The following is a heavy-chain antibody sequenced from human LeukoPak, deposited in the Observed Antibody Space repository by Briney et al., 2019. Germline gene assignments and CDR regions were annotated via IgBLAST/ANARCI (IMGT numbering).Heavy chain of an antibody. V-gene: IGHV3-15*01. CDR1: GFTFSNAW. Sequence: KPGGSLRLSCAASGFTFSNAWVSWVRQAPGKGLEWVGRIKSKTDGGTTDYAAPVKGRFTISRDDSKNTLYLQMNSLKTEDTAVYYCTTEEYYDFWSEGMEPWGQGTLVTVSS. CDR3: TTEEYYDFWSEGMEP. CDR2: IKSKTDGGTT. D-gene: IGHD3-3*01. J-gene: IGHJ5*02.